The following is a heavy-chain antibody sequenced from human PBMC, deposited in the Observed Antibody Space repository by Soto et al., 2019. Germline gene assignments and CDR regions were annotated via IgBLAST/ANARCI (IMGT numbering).Heavy chain of an antibody. CDR1: GFTFSSSG. J-gene: IGHJ5*02. Sequence: PGGSLRLSCVDSGFTFSSSGMGWVRQAPGKGLEWVSGISGSGGFTRYADSVKGRFTISRDKSKNTLYLQMNSLRVEDTAIYYCAKGDGDYYGSPGWFDPWGQGTLVTVSS. D-gene: IGHD3-10*01. V-gene: IGHV3-23*01. CDR2: ISGSGGFT. CDR3: AKGDGDYYGSPGWFDP.